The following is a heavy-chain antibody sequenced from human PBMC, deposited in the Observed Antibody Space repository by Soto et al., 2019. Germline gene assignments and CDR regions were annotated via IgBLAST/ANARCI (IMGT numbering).Heavy chain of an antibody. CDR1: GYTFTSYG. V-gene: IGHV1-18*04. Sequence: QVQLVQSGAEVKKPGASVKVSCKASGYTFTSYGISWVRQAPGQGLEWMGWISAYNGNTNYAQKLQGRVTMTTATSTSTAYMELRSRRSDDTAVYYCASLRNSGGPFMYYYGMDVWGQGTTVTVSS. CDR2: ISAYNGNT. J-gene: IGHJ6*02. CDR3: ASLRNSGGPFMYYYGMDV. D-gene: IGHD1-26*01.